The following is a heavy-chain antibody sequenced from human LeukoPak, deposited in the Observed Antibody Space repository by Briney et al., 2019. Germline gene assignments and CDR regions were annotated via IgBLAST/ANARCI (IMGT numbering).Heavy chain of an antibody. CDR2: INPNSGGT. D-gene: IGHD3-3*01. Sequence: ASVKVSCKASGGTFSSYAITWVRQAPGQGLEWMGWINPNSGGTNYAQKFQGRVTMTRDTSISTAYMELSRLRSDDTAVYYCARLRFLEWLLVDPWGQGTLVTVSS. CDR3: ARLRFLEWLLVDP. V-gene: IGHV1-2*02. J-gene: IGHJ5*02. CDR1: GGTFSSYA.